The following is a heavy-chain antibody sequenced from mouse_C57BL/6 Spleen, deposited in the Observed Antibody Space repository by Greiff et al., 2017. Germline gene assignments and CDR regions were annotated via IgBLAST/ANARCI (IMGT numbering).Heavy chain of an antibody. V-gene: IGHV3-6*01. Sequence: DVQLQESGPGLVKPSQSLSLTCSVTGYSITSGYYWNWIRQFPGNKLEWMGYISYDGSNNYNPSLKNRISITRDTSKNQFFLKLNSVTTEDTATYYCAREGKLVDYWGQGTTLTVSS. CDR3: AREGKLVDY. J-gene: IGHJ2*01. CDR1: GYSITSGYY. CDR2: ISYDGSN. D-gene: IGHD4-1*01.